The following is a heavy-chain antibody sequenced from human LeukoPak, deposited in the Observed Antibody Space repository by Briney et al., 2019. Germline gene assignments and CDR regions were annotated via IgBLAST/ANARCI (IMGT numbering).Heavy chain of an antibody. J-gene: IGHJ4*02. CDR1: GFTFSSYS. D-gene: IGHD6-13*01. Sequence: GGSLRLSCAASGFTFSSYSMNWVRQAPGKGLEWVSSISSSSSYIYYADSVKGRFTISRDNAKNSLYLQMSSLRAEDTAVYYCARDLSTAGIDYWGQGTLVTVSS. CDR2: ISSSSSYI. CDR3: ARDLSTAGIDY. V-gene: IGHV3-21*01.